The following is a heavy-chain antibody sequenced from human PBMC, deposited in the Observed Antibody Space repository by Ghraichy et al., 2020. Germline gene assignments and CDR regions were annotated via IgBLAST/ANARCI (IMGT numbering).Heavy chain of an antibody. CDR2: ISYDGSNK. CDR3: AKEGGYSSGWSSYYYYYYMDV. Sequence: GGSLRLSCAASGFTFSSYGMHWVRQAPGKGLEWVAVISYDGSNKYYADSVKGRFTISRDNSKNTLYLQMNSLRAEDTAVDYCAKEGGYSSGWSSYYYYYYMDVWGKGTTVTVSS. D-gene: IGHD6-19*01. V-gene: IGHV3-30*18. CDR1: GFTFSSYG. J-gene: IGHJ6*03.